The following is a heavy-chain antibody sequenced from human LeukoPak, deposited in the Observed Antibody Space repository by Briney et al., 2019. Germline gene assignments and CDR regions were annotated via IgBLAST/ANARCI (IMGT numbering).Heavy chain of an antibody. J-gene: IGHJ3*02. D-gene: IGHD2-2*01. CDR3: ARMGCSSTSCKGGAFDI. CDR1: GFTFSSYV. V-gene: IGHV3-64*01. CDR2: ISSNGGST. Sequence: GGSLRLSCAASGFTFSSYVMHWVRQAPGKGLEYVSAISSNGGSTYYANSVKGRFTISRDNSKNTLYLQMGSLRAEDMAVYYCARMGCSSTSCKGGAFDIWGQGTMVTVSS.